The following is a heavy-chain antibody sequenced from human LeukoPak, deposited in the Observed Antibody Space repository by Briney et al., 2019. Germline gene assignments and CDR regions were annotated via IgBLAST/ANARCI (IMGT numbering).Heavy chain of an antibody. CDR2: IWYDGSNK. Sequence: PGGSLRLSCAASGFTFSSHGMHWVRQAPGKGLEWVAVIWYDGSNKYYVDSVKGRFTISRDNSKNMLYLQMNSLRVEDTAIYYCAGMSEIWGQGTLVTVSS. CDR3: AGMSEI. J-gene: IGHJ4*02. CDR1: GFTFSSHG. V-gene: IGHV3-33*01.